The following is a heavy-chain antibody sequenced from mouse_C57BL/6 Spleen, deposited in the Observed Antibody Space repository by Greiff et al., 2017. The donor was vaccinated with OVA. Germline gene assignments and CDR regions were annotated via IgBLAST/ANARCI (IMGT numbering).Heavy chain of an antibody. CDR2: IYPGSGNT. CDR1: GYSFTSYY. V-gene: IGHV1-66*01. CDR3: QAYYSNYGYFDV. D-gene: IGHD2-5*01. J-gene: IGHJ1*03. Sequence: VKLMESGPELVKPGASVKISCKASGYSFTSYYIHWVKQRPGQGLEWIGWIYPGSGNTKYNEKFKGKATLTADTSSSTAYMQLSSLTSEDSAVYYCQAYYSNYGYFDVWGTGTTVTVSS.